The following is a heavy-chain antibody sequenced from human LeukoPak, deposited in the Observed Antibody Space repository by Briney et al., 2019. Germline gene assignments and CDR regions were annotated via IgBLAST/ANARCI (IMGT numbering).Heavy chain of an antibody. V-gene: IGHV4-61*01. CDR2: IYYSGST. D-gene: IGHD2-2*01. CDR1: GGSVSSGSYY. J-gene: IGHJ4*02. CDR3: ARDRVVVVPAAMRRGYYFDY. Sequence: SETLSLTCTVSGGSVSSGSYYWGWIRQPPGTGLEWIGYIYYSGSTNYNPSLKSRVTISVDTSKNQFSLKLSSVTAADTAVYYCARDRVVVVPAAMRRGYYFDYWGQGTLVTVSS.